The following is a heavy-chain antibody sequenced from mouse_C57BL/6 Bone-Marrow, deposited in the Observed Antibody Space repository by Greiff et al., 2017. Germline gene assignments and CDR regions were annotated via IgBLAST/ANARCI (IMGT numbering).Heavy chain of an antibody. CDR1: GFSLSTFGMG. V-gene: IGHV8-8*01. CDR3: ARIKRHIYYGYDGAWFAY. Sequence: QVTLKESGPGILQPSQTLSLTCSFSGFSLSTFGMGVGWIRQPSGKGLEWLAHIWWDDDKYYNPALKSRLTISKDTSKNQVFLKIANVDTADTATYYCARIKRHIYYGYDGAWFAYWGQGTLVTVSA. CDR2: IWWDDDK. D-gene: IGHD2-2*01. J-gene: IGHJ3*01.